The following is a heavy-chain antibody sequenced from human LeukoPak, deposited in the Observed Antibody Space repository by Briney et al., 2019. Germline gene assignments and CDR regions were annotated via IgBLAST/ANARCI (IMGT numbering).Heavy chain of an antibody. Sequence: ASVKVSCKASGYTFTSYGISWVRQAPGQGLEWMGWISAYNGNKNYAQKLQGRVTMTTDTSTSTAYMELRSLRSDDTAVYYCAREEISSGYSISNYWGQGTLVTVSS. V-gene: IGHV1-18*01. D-gene: IGHD3-22*01. CDR1: GYTFTSYG. J-gene: IGHJ4*02. CDR3: AREEISSGYSISNY. CDR2: ISAYNGNK.